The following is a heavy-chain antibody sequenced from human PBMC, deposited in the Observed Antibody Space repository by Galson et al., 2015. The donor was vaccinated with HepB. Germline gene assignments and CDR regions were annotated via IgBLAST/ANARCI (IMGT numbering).Heavy chain of an antibody. Sequence: SLRLSCAASGFTFSSYTMHWVRQAPGKGLEWVAVISYDGSNKYYADSVKGRLTISRDNSKNTLYLQMNSLRADDTAVYYSMAGSSAFDIWGQGTMVTVSS. CDR1: GFTFSSYT. V-gene: IGHV3-30*04. CDR2: ISYDGSNK. J-gene: IGHJ3*02. CDR3: MAGSSAFDI. D-gene: IGHD6-19*01.